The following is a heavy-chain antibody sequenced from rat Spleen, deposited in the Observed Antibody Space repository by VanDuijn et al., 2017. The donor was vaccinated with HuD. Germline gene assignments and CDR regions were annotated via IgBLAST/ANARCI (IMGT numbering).Heavy chain of an antibody. CDR1: GFTFSDYN. D-gene: IGHD1-11*01. J-gene: IGHJ2*01. CDR3: ARHELGYGSFDY. CDR2: ISYDGSST. Sequence: EVQLVESGGGLVQPGRSLKLSCAASGFTFSDYNMAWVRQAPKKGLEWVATISYDGSSTYYRDSVQGRFTISRDNAKSTLYLQMDSLRSEDTATYYWARHELGYGSFDYWGQGVMVTVSS. V-gene: IGHV5-7*01.